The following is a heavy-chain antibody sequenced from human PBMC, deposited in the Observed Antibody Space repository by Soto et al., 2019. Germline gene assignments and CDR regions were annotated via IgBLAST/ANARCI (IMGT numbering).Heavy chain of an antibody. Sequence: EEQLVESGCGVVRPGGSLRLSCAASGFTFDDYGMSWVRQTPGKGLEWVAGINWKGDRSGHADSVKGRFTTSRDNAKNSLYLQMNSLRAEDTAFYHCAREVEGSTGTKLFDPWGQGTLVTVSS. D-gene: IGHD1-1*01. CDR3: AREVEGSTGTKLFDP. V-gene: IGHV3-20*01. J-gene: IGHJ5*02. CDR1: GFTFDDYG. CDR2: INWKGDRS.